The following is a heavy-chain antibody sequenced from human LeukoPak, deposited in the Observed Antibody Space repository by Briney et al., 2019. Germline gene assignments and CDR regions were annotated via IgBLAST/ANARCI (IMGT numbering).Heavy chain of an antibody. J-gene: IGHJ4*02. V-gene: IGHV4-34*01. CDR1: GGSFSGYY. CDR3: ASTSIAAQGWASQIDY. Sequence: KTSDTLSLTCAVYGGSFSGYYWSWLRQPPGKGLEWIGEINHSGSTNYNPSLKSRVTISVDTSKNQFSLKLSSVTAADTAVYYCASTSIAAQGWASQIDYWGQGTLVTVSS. CDR2: INHSGST. D-gene: IGHD6-6*01.